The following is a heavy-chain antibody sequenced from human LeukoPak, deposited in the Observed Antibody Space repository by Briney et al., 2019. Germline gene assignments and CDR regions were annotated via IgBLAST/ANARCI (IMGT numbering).Heavy chain of an antibody. D-gene: IGHD3-22*01. CDR3: ARSGRVRYYYDSSGYFDY. J-gene: IGHJ4*02. Sequence: SETLSLTCTAYGGSFSGYYWSWIRQPPGKGLEWIGEINHSGSTNYNPSLKSRVTISVDTSKNQFSLKLSSVTAADTAVYYCARSGRVRYYYDSSGYFDYWGQGTLVTVSS. CDR2: INHSGST. CDR1: GGSFSGYY. V-gene: IGHV4-34*01.